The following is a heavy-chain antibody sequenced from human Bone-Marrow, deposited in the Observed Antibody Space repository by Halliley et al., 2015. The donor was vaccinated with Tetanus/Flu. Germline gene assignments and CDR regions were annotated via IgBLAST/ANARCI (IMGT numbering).Heavy chain of an antibody. CDR2: IWYDGSNK. V-gene: IGHV3-33*01. CDR1: GFTFSNYN. J-gene: IGHJ4*02. Sequence: LRLSCAASGFTFSNYNIHWVRQAPGKGLEWVGVIWYDGSNKYYADSMKGRFTISRDNSKNMLYLQMNTLRAEDTALYYCATLTEFDYWGQGTLVTVSS. CDR3: ATLTEFDY.